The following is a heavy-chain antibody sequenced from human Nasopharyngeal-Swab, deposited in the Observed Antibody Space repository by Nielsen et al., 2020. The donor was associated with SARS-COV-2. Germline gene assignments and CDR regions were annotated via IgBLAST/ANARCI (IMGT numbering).Heavy chain of an antibody. Sequence: GGSLRLSCEASGFTFSSYWMHWVRQAPGKGLVWVSRINSDGSSTSYADSVKGRFTISRDNAKNTLYLQMNSLRAEDTAVYYCARVPWQWLVHFDYWGQGTLVTVSS. D-gene: IGHD6-19*01. CDR3: ARVPWQWLVHFDY. CDR1: GFTFSSYW. V-gene: IGHV3-74*01. J-gene: IGHJ4*02. CDR2: INSDGSST.